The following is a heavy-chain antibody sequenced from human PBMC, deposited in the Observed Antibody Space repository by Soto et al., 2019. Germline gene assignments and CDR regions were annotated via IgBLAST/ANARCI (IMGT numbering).Heavy chain of an antibody. CDR3: AKTRGYSSSGNWFDP. J-gene: IGHJ5*02. D-gene: IGHD6-6*01. CDR1: GVPFSSYS. V-gene: IGHV3-21*04. CDR2: ISGSNNYI. Sequence: GGSLRLSCTASGVPFSSYSMNWVRQAPGKGLQWVSPISGSNNYIYYADSVKGRFTISRDNSKNTLYLQMNSLRAEDTAVYYCAKTRGYSSSGNWFDPWGQGTLVTVSS.